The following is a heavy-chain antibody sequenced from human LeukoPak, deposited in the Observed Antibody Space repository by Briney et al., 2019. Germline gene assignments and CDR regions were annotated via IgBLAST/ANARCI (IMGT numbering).Heavy chain of an antibody. CDR2: ISYDGSNK. D-gene: IGHD6-13*01. CDR3: AKDSQPGVNIAAAGY. J-gene: IGHJ4*02. Sequence: PGGPLRLSCAASGFTFSSYGMHWVRKAPGKGLEWIEVISYDGSNKYYAGSVKGRFTFSRDNSKNTLYLQMNSLRAEDTAVYYCAKDSQPGVNIAAAGYWGQGTLVTDFS. CDR1: GFTFSSYG. V-gene: IGHV3-30*18.